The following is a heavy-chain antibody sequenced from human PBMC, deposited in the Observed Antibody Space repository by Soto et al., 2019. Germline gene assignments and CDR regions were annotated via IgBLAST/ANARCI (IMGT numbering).Heavy chain of an antibody. D-gene: IGHD1-26*01. CDR3: ARGGAMGVDY. Sequence: GGSLRLSCAASGINFNDYWMHWVRQAPGKGLVWVSRIYFDGITTNYADSVKGRLTVSRDNAKNTVYLHVNTLRDEDTAVYYCARGGAMGVDYWGQGTLVTVSS. CDR2: IYFDGITT. J-gene: IGHJ4*02. V-gene: IGHV3-74*01. CDR1: GINFNDYW.